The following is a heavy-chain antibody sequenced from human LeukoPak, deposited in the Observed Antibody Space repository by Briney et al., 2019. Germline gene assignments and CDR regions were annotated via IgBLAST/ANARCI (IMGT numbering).Heavy chain of an antibody. J-gene: IGHJ6*04. CDR3: ARDRSLWFGVDYYYYGMDV. V-gene: IGHV3-48*03. CDR2: ISSSGSTI. D-gene: IGHD3-10*01. Sequence: GGSLRLSCAASGFTFSSYEMNWVRQAPGKGLVWVSYISSSGSTIYYADSVKGRFTISRDNAKNSLYLQMNSLRAEDTAVYHCARDRSLWFGVDYYYYGMDVWDKGTTVTVSS. CDR1: GFTFSSYE.